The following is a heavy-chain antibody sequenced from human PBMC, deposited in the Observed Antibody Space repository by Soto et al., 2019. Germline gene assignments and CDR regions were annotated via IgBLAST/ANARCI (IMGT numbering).Heavy chain of an antibody. CDR1: GGSISSYY. J-gene: IGHJ5*02. D-gene: IGHD6-19*01. CDR3: ARDRRIAVAGGINWFDP. Sequence: SETLSLTCTVSGGSISSYYWSWIRQPAGKGLEWIGRIYTSGSTNYNPSLKSRVTMSVDTSKNQFSLKLSSVTAADTAVYYCARDRRIAVAGGINWFDPWGQGTLVTVSS. V-gene: IGHV4-4*07. CDR2: IYTSGST.